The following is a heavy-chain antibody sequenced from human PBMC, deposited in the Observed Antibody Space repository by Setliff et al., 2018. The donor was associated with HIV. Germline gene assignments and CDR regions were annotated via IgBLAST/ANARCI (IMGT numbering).Heavy chain of an antibody. D-gene: IGHD3-22*01. Sequence: PGESLKISCKGSGYDFDTYWIAWVRQLPGKGLEWMGIVYPRDSDIRYSPSFRDQVSISADKSINTAYLQWSSLKASDTAMYYCARPGSVGYFAFEVWGQGTMVTVSS. CDR2: VYPRDSDI. CDR1: GYDFDTYW. V-gene: IGHV5-51*01. CDR3: ARPGSVGYFAFEV. J-gene: IGHJ3*01.